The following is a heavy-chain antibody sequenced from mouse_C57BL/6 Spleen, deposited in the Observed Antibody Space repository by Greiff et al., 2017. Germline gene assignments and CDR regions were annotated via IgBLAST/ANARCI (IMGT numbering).Heavy chain of an antibody. V-gene: IGHV1-54*01. CDR2: ISPGSGGT. CDR3: ARGVRALYFDC. CDR1: GYAFTNYL. D-gene: IGHD3-3*01. J-gene: IGHJ2*01. Sequence: VQLQQSGAELVRPGTSVKVSCKASGYAFTNYLIEWVKQRPGQGLAWIGVISPGSGGTNYNEKFKGKATLTADKSSSTAYMQLISLTSEDSAVCFCARGVRALYFDCWGQGTTLTVSS.